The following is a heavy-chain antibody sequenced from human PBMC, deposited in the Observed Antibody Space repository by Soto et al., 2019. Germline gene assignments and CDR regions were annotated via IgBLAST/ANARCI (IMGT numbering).Heavy chain of an antibody. V-gene: IGHV4-39*01. CDR1: GASISGSRNY. Sequence: SETLSLTCSVSGASISGSRNYWGWIRQSPGKGLEWIGHVHYSGSTYYNPSLKSRVTISTDTSKNQFSLKLTSVTAADTAVYYCAARYCTDAVCYYFDYWGQGTLVTVSS. D-gene: IGHD2-8*01. CDR2: VHYSGST. CDR3: AARYCTDAVCYYFDY. J-gene: IGHJ4*02.